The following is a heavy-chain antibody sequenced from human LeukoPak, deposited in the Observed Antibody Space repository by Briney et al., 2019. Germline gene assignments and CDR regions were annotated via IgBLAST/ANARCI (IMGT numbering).Heavy chain of an antibody. CDR3: ARERVTTTSFDY. CDR1: GFTFSSYW. D-gene: IGHD2/OR15-2a*01. Sequence: GGSLRLSCAASGFTFSSYWMSWVRQAPGKGLEWVANIKQDGSQKNYVDSVKGRFTISRDNAKNSLYLQMNSLRVEDTAVYYCARERVTTTSFDYWGQGVLVTVSS. J-gene: IGHJ4*02. V-gene: IGHV3-7*01. CDR2: IKQDGSQK.